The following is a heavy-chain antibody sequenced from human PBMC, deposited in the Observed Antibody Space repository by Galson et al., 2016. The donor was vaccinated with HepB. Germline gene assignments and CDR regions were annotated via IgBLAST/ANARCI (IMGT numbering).Heavy chain of an antibody. V-gene: IGHV3-43*01. CDR1: GFTFDDYT. CDR3: ARPDHLAKYYAMDV. J-gene: IGHJ6*02. D-gene: IGHD3-3*01. CDR2: ITWDATGT. Sequence: SLRLSCAASGFTFDDYTMHWVRQAPGKGLQWVSLITWDATGTYYAESVKGRFTISRDTSKNTVYLHLNSLRAEDTAVYYCARPDHLAKYYAMDVWGQGTTVTVSS.